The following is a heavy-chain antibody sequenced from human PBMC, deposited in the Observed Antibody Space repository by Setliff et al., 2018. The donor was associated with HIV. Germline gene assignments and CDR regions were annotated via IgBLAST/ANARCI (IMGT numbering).Heavy chain of an antibody. D-gene: IGHD3-22*01. J-gene: IGHJ4*02. CDR1: GGSFSDNY. CDR2: INHSGST. Sequence: SETLSLTCAVYGGSFSDNYWSWIRQPPGKGLEWIGEINHSGSTNYSPSLKSRVTISVDTSKNQFSLKLSSATAADTAVYYCAGRQPYYFDSSGWSQGTLVTVSS. CDR3: AGRQPYYFDSSG. V-gene: IGHV4-34*01.